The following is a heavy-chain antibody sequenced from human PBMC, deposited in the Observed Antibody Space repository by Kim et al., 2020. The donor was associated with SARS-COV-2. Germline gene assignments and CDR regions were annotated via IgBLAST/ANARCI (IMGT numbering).Heavy chain of an antibody. J-gene: IGHJ4*02. CDR1: GFTFSSYS. CDR2: ISSSSSYI. CDR3: ASYDILTGYYSALDY. Sequence: GGSLRLSCAASGFTFSSYSMNWVRQAPGKGLEWVSSISSSSSYIYYADSVKGRFTISRDNAKNSLYLQMNSLRAEDTAVYYCASYDILTGYYSALDYWGQGTLVTVSS. V-gene: IGHV3-21*01. D-gene: IGHD3-9*01.